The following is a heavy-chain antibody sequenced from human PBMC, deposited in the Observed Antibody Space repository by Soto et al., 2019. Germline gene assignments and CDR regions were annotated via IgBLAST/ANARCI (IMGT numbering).Heavy chain of an antibody. Sequence: VGSLRLSCAASGFTLSRHTMNWVRQAPGKGLEWVSFIGSRTSDIYYADSVKGRFTISRDNAKNSLYLDLTRLRAEDTAVYFCVRDYYDTSGYPNTFDMWGQGTMVTVSS. CDR3: VRDYYDTSGYPNTFDM. CDR2: IGSRTSDI. D-gene: IGHD3-22*01. J-gene: IGHJ3*02. V-gene: IGHV3-21*01. CDR1: GFTLSRHT.